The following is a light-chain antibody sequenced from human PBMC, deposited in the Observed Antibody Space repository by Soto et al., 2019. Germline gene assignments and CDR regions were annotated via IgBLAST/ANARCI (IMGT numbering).Light chain of an antibody. CDR3: QQSSSSPFA. CDR2: AAS. Sequence: EIVLTQSPGSLSLSPGESATLSCRASQSVTSTYLAWYQQRPGQAPRLLIYAASSRATGIPDRFSGSGSGTDFTLNISRLEPDVFAIYYCQQSSSSPFAFGPGTKLDIK. J-gene: IGKJ3*01. CDR1: QSVTSTY. V-gene: IGKV3-20*01.